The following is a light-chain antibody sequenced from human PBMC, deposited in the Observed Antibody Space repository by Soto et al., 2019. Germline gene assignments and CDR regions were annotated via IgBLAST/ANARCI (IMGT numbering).Light chain of an antibody. Sequence: ERATRSCRASQTVRSTNLAWYQQKPGQAPRLLIYGASSRATGIPDRFSGSGSGTDFTLTISRLEPEDFAVYYCQQYGSSPWTFGQGTKVDI. J-gene: IGKJ1*01. CDR3: QQYGSSPWT. V-gene: IGKV3-20*01. CDR1: QTVRSTN. CDR2: GAS.